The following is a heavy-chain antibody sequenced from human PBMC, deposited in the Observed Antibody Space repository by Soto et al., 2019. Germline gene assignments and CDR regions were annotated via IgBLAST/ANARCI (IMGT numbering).Heavy chain of an antibody. CDR1: GYSFTSYW. Sequence: GESLKISCKGSGYSFTSYWIGWVRQMPGKGLEWMGIIYPGDSDTRYSPSFQGQVTISADKSISTAYLQWSSLKASDTAMYYCARLGTTPGYYYYYMDVWGKGTTVTVSS. J-gene: IGHJ6*03. CDR2: IYPGDSDT. D-gene: IGHD4-17*01. CDR3: ARLGTTPGYYYYYMDV. V-gene: IGHV5-51*01.